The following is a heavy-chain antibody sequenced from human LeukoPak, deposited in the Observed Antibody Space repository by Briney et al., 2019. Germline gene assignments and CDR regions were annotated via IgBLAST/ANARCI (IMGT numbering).Heavy chain of an antibody. Sequence: AGSLRLSCAVSGLSFSNYWMHWVRQAPGKGLVWVARTNLHGTAVDYADSVKGRFTISRDNAKNTLFLQMNSLRAEDTAVYYCASAYTYVRLGDHWGQGTLVTVSS. CDR2: TNLHGTAV. CDR1: GLSFSNYW. CDR3: ASAYTYVRLGDH. J-gene: IGHJ4*02. V-gene: IGHV3-74*01. D-gene: IGHD3-16*01.